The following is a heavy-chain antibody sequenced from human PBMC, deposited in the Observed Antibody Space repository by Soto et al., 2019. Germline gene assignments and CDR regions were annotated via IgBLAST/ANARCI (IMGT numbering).Heavy chain of an antibody. CDR2: IYYSGST. Sequence: LSLTCTVSGGSISSYYWSWIRQPPGKGLEWVGYIYYSGSTNYNPSLKSRVNISVDTSKNQFSLKLSSVTAADTAVYYCARGASNYDYYYYYGMDVWGQRTTVTVSS. D-gene: IGHD4-4*01. V-gene: IGHV4-59*01. J-gene: IGHJ6*02. CDR1: GGSISSYY. CDR3: ARGASNYDYYYYYGMDV.